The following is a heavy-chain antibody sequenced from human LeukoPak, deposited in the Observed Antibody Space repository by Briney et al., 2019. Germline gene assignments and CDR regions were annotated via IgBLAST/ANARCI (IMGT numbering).Heavy chain of an antibody. CDR2: AYDSGST. V-gene: IGHV4-61*08. D-gene: IGHD3-16*01. Sequence: SETLSLTCTVSGGSVSSGGYYWNWIRQPPGKGLEWIGYAYDSGSTNYNPSLKSRVTISVDTSKNQFSLKLSSVTAADTAVYYCASQVRSTITFGGVYKPFDYWGQGTLVTVSS. CDR1: GGSVSSGGYY. J-gene: IGHJ4*02. CDR3: ASQVRSTITFGGVYKPFDY.